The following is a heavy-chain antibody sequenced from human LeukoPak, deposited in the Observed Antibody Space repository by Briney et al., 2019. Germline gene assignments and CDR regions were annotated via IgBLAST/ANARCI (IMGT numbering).Heavy chain of an antibody. Sequence: GGSLRLSCAASGFTFDDYAMHWVRQAPGKGLEWVSGISWNSGSIGYADSVKGRFTISRDNAKNSLYLQMNSLRAEDTALYYCAKDRLRNSNDAFDIWGHGTMVTVSS. D-gene: IGHD4-23*01. V-gene: IGHV3-9*01. CDR2: ISWNSGSI. J-gene: IGHJ3*02. CDR1: GFTFDDYA. CDR3: AKDRLRNSNDAFDI.